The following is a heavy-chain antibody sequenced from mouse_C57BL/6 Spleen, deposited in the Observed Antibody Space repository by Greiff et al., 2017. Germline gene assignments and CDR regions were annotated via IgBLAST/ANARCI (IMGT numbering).Heavy chain of an antibody. CDR3: ARIHYYGSSPFAY. CDR2: IYPGSGST. D-gene: IGHD1-1*01. V-gene: IGHV1-55*01. J-gene: IGHJ3*01. Sequence: QVQLKQSGAELVKPGASVKMSCKASGYTFTSYWITWVKQRPGQGLEWIGDIYPGSGSTNYNEKFKSKATLTVDTSSSTAYMQLSSLTSEDSAVYYCARIHYYGSSPFAYWGQGTLVTVSA. CDR1: GYTFTSYW.